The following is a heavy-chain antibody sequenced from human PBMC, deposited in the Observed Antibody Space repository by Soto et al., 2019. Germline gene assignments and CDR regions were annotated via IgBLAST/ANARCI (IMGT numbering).Heavy chain of an antibody. CDR3: ARSAGDIAARRSWFAP. V-gene: IGHV1-69*01. CDR1: GGTFSSYA. D-gene: IGHD6-6*01. J-gene: IGHJ5*02. Sequence: QVQLVQSGAEVKKPGSSVKVSCKASGGTFSSYAISWVRQAPGQGLEWMGGIIPIFGTANYAQRFQGRVTITADESTSTAYMGLSSLRSEDTAVYYCARSAGDIAARRSWFAPWGQGTLVTVSS. CDR2: IIPIFGTA.